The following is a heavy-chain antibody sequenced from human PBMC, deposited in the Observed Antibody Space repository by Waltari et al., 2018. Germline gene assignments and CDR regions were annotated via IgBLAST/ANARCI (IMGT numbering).Heavy chain of an antibody. Sequence: EVQLVQSGAEVKKPGESLKISCKGSGYSFTSYWIGWVRQKRGKGLEGMWIIYPDDSDTIYSPSFQGQVTISADKSISTAYQQWSSLKASDTAMYYCARGDTAMVLGYWGQGTLVTVSS. D-gene: IGHD5-18*01. CDR2: IYPDDSDT. V-gene: IGHV5-51*01. J-gene: IGHJ4*02. CDR3: ARGDTAMVLGY. CDR1: GYSFTSYW.